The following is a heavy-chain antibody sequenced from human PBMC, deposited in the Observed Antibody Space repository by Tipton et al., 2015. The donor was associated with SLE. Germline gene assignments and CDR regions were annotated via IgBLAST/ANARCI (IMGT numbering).Heavy chain of an antibody. CDR1: GRPFSGYY. CDR2: INHSGST. Sequence: TLSLTCAVYGRPFSGYYWSWIRQPPGKGLEWIGEINHSGSTNYNPSLKSRVTISVDTSKNQFSLKLSSVTAADTAVHYCARGGGFDPWGQGTLVTVSS. V-gene: IGHV4-34*01. CDR3: ARGGGFDP. J-gene: IGHJ5*02. D-gene: IGHD3-16*01.